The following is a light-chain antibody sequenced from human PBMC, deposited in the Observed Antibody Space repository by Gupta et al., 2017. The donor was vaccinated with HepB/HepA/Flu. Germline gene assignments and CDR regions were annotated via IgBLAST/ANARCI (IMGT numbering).Light chain of an antibody. CDR3: QQYHRYST. CDR2: KTS. CDR1: QSICDW. J-gene: IGKJ1*01. Sequence: DIQMTQSPSTLSASEGDRVTITCRASQSICDWLAWYQQKPGKAPKLLIYKTSDLVDGVPSRFSGSGSGTEFTLTISSLQPDDFATFYCQQYHRYSTFGQGTRVEIK. V-gene: IGKV1-5*03.